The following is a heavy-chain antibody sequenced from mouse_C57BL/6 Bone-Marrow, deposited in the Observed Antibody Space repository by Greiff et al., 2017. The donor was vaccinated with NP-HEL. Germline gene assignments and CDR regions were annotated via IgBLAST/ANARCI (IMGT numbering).Heavy chain of an antibody. V-gene: IGHV1-64*01. D-gene: IGHD1-1*01. Sequence: QVQLKQPGAELVKPGASVKLSCKASGYTFTSYWMHWVKQRPGQGLEWIGMIHPNSGSTNYNEKFKSKATLTVDKSSSTAYMQLSSLTSEDSAVYYCARSHLLRYYAMDYWGQGTSVTVSS. J-gene: IGHJ4*01. CDR1: GYTFTSYW. CDR3: ARSHLLRYYAMDY. CDR2: IHPNSGST.